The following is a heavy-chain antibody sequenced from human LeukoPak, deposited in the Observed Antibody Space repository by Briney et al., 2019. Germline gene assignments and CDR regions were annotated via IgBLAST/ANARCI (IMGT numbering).Heavy chain of an antibody. V-gene: IGHV3-48*03. CDR3: ARDRGVVVFD. D-gene: IGHD3-22*01. CDR1: GFTFSSYE. J-gene: IGHJ4*02. CDR2: ISSSGSTI. Sequence: PGGSLRLSCAASGFTFSSYEMNWVRQAPGKGLEWVSYISSSGSTIYYADSVKGRFTISRDNAKNSLYLQMNSLRAEDTAVYYCARDRGVVVFDWGQGTLVTVSS.